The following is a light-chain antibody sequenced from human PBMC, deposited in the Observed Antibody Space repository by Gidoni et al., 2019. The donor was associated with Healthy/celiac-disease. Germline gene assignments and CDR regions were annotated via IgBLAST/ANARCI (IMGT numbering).Light chain of an antibody. V-gene: IGKV3-11*01. Sequence: CRASQSVSSYLAWYQQKPGQAPRLLIYDASNRATGIPARFSGSGSGTDFTLTISSLEPEDFEVYYCQQRSNWPPITFGQGTRLEIK. CDR2: DAS. CDR1: QSVSSY. CDR3: QQRSNWPPIT. J-gene: IGKJ5*01.